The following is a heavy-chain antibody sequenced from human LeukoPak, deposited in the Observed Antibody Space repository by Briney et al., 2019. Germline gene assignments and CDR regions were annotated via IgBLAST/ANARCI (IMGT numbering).Heavy chain of an antibody. J-gene: IGHJ6*03. CDR1: GFTFSNYN. Sequence: GGSLRLSCAASGFTFSNYNMNWVRQAPGKAMEWVSSITSSGTYNFYADSVRGRFTISRDNAKNSLYLQMDSLGPEDTAVYYCARDPYSGNYGNYYYYYMDVWGKGTTVTISS. CDR2: ITSSGTYN. D-gene: IGHD1-26*01. CDR3: ARDPYSGNYGNYYYYYMDV. V-gene: IGHV3-21*01.